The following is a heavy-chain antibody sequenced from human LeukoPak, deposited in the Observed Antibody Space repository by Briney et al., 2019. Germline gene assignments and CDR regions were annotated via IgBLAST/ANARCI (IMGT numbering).Heavy chain of an antibody. CDR3: ARGTSAFDI. CDR1: GFTFSSYP. Sequence: GGSLTLSCAASGFTFSSYPMNWVRQAPGEGVEWVSYITGSSSTINYADSVKGRFTISRDNAKNSLYLQMNSLRAEDTAVYYCARGTSAFDIWGQGTMVTVSS. D-gene: IGHD3/OR15-3a*01. J-gene: IGHJ3*02. CDR2: ITGSSSTI. V-gene: IGHV3-48*04.